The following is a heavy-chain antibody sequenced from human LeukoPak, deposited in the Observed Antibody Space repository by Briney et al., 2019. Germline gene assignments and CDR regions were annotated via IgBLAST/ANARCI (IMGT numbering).Heavy chain of an antibody. Sequence: WASVKVSCKASGYTFTSYYMHWVRQAPGQGLEWMGIINPSGGSTSYAQKFQGRVTMTRDTSTSTVYMELSSLRSEDTAVYYCARGITMMVVVHPGRPSEIWGQGTMVTVSS. CDR2: INPSGGST. CDR3: ARGITMMVVVHPGRPSEI. CDR1: GYTFTSYY. V-gene: IGHV1-46*01. J-gene: IGHJ3*02. D-gene: IGHD3-22*01.